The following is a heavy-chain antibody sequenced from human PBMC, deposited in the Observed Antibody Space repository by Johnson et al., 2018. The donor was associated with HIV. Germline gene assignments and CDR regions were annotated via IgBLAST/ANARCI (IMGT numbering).Heavy chain of an antibody. CDR1: GFTVSSNY. V-gene: IGHV3-53*01. D-gene: IGHD6-19*01. Sequence: VQLVESGGGLIQPGGSLRLSCAASGFTVSSNYMSWVRQAPGKGLEWVSVIYSGGSPYYADSVKGLFTISRDNAKNSVFLQMNSLRAEDTAIYYCARDPYSSGWGDSTNAFDIWGQGTMVTVSS. J-gene: IGHJ3*02. CDR2: IYSGGSP. CDR3: ARDPYSSGWGDSTNAFDI.